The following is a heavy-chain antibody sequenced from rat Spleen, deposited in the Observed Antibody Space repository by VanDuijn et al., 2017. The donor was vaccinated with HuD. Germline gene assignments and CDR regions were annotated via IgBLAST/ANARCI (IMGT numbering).Heavy chain of an antibody. J-gene: IGHJ2*01. CDR1: GFSLTSYG. V-gene: IGHV2-32*01. Sequence: QVQMKESGPGLVQTTQTLSVTCTVSGFSLTSYGVHWVRQPPGKGLEWMGVMWTGGNTASTSLLKSRLTISRDTSKSQVFLKMNSLQTEDTATYYCARDGSFDYWGQGVMVTVSS. D-gene: IGHD1-12*03. CDR3: ARDGSFDY. CDR2: MWTGGNT.